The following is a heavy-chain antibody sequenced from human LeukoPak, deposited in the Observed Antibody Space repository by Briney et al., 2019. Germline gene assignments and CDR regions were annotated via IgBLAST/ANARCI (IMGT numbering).Heavy chain of an antibody. V-gene: IGHV5-51*01. Sequence: GESLKISCKGSGYRFTNYWIGWVRQMPGKGLEWMGIIYPGDSNTRYSPSFQGRVTISADKSISTAYLQWSSLKASDTAMYYCARRSPMGGADCYDYWGQGTLVTVSS. D-gene: IGHD2-21*01. CDR2: IYPGDSNT. J-gene: IGHJ4*02. CDR1: GYRFTNYW. CDR3: ARRSPMGGADCYDY.